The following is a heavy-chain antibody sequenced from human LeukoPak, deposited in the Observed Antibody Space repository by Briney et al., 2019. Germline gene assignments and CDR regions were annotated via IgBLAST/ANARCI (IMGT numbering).Heavy chain of an antibody. J-gene: IGHJ6*03. CDR1: GGSLSSSSYY. D-gene: IGHD3-10*01. Sequence: SETLSLTCIVSGGSLSSSSYYWGWIRQPPGKGLEWIGNIYYSGSTYYNPSLKSRVTISVDTSKNQFSLKLSSVTAADTAVYYCAREVLLNYYYMDVWGKGTTVTVS. CDR3: AREVLLNYYYMDV. CDR2: IYYSGST. V-gene: IGHV4-39*07.